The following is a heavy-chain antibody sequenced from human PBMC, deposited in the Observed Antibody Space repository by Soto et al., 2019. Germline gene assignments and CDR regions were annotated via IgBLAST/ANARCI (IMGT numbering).Heavy chain of an antibody. Sequence: QVQLRESGPGLVRPSETLSLTCTVSGGSITGYYWSWIRQPPGKGLEWIGYIYDSGTTTYNAALKSRVTISADTSKNQFSRNLRSVTAADTAVYYCARRNYGEEGYFFDFWGQELLVTVSS. V-gene: IGHV4-59*08. CDR1: GGSITGYY. CDR3: ARRNYGEEGYFFDF. D-gene: IGHD4-17*01. J-gene: IGHJ4*02. CDR2: IYDSGTT.